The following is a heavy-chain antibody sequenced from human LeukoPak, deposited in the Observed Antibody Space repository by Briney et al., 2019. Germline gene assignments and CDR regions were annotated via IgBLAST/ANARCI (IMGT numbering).Heavy chain of an antibody. D-gene: IGHD3-22*01. CDR3: ARGYDSSGYYFDY. Sequence: SGGSLRHSCAASGFTFSSYSMNWVRQAPGKGLEWVSSISSSSSYIYYADSVKGRFTISRDNAKNSLYLQMNSLRAEDTAVYYCARGYDSSGYYFDYWGQGTLVTVSS. CDR2: ISSSSSYI. V-gene: IGHV3-21*01. CDR1: GFTFSSYS. J-gene: IGHJ4*02.